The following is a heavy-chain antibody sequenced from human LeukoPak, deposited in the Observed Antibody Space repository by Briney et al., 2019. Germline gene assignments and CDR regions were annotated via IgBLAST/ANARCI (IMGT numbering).Heavy chain of an antibody. V-gene: IGHV4-38-2*02. CDR3: ARVYYSNSYDYWYFDL. CDR1: GYSISSGYF. J-gene: IGHJ2*01. Sequence: SETLSLTCTVSGYSISSGYFWGWMRQPPGKGLEWIGSIYQSETAHYNPSLKSRVTISVDTSKNQFSLKLRSVMAADTAVYYCARVYYSNSYDYWYFDLWGRGTLVTVSS. D-gene: IGHD6-13*01. CDR2: IYQSETA.